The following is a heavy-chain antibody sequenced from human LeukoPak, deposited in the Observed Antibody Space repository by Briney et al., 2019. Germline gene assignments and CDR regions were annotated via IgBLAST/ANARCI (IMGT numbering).Heavy chain of an antibody. Sequence: ASVKVSCKASGYTFTSYGISWVRQASGQGLEWMGWISAYNGNTNYAQKLQGRVTMTTDTSTSTAYMELRSLRSDDTAVYYCARGGALYGGNSVLSFDYWGQGTLVTVSS. CDR1: GYTFTSYG. J-gene: IGHJ4*02. CDR3: ARGGALYGGNSVLSFDY. D-gene: IGHD4-23*01. CDR2: ISAYNGNT. V-gene: IGHV1-18*01.